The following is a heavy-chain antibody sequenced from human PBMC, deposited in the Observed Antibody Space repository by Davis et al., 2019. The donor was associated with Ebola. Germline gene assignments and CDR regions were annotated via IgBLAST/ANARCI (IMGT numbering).Heavy chain of an antibody. D-gene: IGHD3-22*01. CDR2: INPSGGST. V-gene: IGHV1-46*01. CDR1: GYTFTSYY. J-gene: IGHJ6*02. CDR3: ARESYYDSSGYANYYYYGMDV. Sequence: ASVKVSCKASGYTFTSYYMHWVRQAPGQGPEWMGIINPSGGSTSYAQKFQGRVTMTRDTSTSTVYMELSSLRSEDTAVYYCARESYYDSSGYANYYYYGMDVWGQGTTVTVSS.